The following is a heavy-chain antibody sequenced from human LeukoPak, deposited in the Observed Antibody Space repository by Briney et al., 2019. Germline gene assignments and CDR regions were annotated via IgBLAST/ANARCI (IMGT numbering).Heavy chain of an antibody. CDR2: IYTSGST. Sequence: SETLSLTCTVSGGSISSYYWSWIRQPAGEGLEWIGRIYTSGSTNYNPSLKSRVTMSVDTSKNQFSLKLSSVTAADTAVYYCARLVVYCSGGSCYSGPFDYWGQGALVTVSS. CDR3: ARLVVYCSGGSCYSGPFDY. J-gene: IGHJ4*02. CDR1: GGSISSYY. V-gene: IGHV4-4*07. D-gene: IGHD2-15*01.